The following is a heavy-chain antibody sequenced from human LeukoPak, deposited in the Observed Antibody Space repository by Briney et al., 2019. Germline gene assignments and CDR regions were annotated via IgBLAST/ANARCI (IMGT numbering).Heavy chain of an antibody. CDR1: GGSINSDTHY. CDR3: GRHGGNSYGFLFFDN. Sequence: SETLFLTCDVSGGSINSDTHYWGWVRQPPGKGLEWIGSILSTGNTFYEPSLKSRVTISVDTSKNQFSLKMNFETAADTAVYYCGRHGGNSYGFLFFDNWGQGTLVTASS. D-gene: IGHD5-18*01. J-gene: IGHJ4*02. CDR2: ILSTGNT. V-gene: IGHV4-39*01.